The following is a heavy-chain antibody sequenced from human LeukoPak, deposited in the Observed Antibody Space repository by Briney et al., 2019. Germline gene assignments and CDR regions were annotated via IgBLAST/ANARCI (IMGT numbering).Heavy chain of an antibody. CDR2: IDPSDSYT. CDR1: GYSFISYC. CDR3: ARLSMVGATADY. Sequence: GESLQISCQGSGYSFISYCISWVRQMPGKGLVWMGRIDPSDSYTNYSPSFQGHVTISADKSISTAYLQWSSLKASDTAMYYCARLSMVGATADYWGQGTLVTVSS. D-gene: IGHD1-26*01. J-gene: IGHJ4*02. V-gene: IGHV5-10-1*01.